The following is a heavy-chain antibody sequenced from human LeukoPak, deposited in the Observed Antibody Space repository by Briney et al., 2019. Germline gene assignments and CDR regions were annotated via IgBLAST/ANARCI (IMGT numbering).Heavy chain of an antibody. CDR3: ARDLIKGLLYIAY. CDR2: INPNSGGT. CDR1: GYTFTGYY. J-gene: IGHJ4*02. D-gene: IGHD2-2*02. Sequence: GASVKVSCKASGYTFTGYYMHWVRQAPGQGLEWMGWINPNSGGTNYAQKFQGRVTMTRDTSISTAYMELSRLRSDDTAMYYCARDLIKGLLYIAYWGQGTLVTVSS. V-gene: IGHV1-2*02.